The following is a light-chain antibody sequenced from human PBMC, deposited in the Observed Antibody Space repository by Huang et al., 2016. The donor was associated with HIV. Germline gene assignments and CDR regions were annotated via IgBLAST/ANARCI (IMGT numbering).Light chain of an antibody. CDR3: QQYNDWPPLT. J-gene: IGKJ4*01. V-gene: IGKV3-15*01. CDR2: GAS. Sequence: EIEMTQSPVTLSVSQGQRATPSCRASQSVNSDLAWYQQKHGQAPRLLLYGASTRATGIPAKLNATWSGTEFSLRINHLQSDDFAVYYCQQYNDWPPLTFGGGTKVEI. CDR1: QSVNSD.